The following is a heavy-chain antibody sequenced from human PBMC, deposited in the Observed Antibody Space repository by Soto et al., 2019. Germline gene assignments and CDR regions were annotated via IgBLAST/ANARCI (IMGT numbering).Heavy chain of an antibody. D-gene: IGHD2-15*01. J-gene: IGHJ6*02. CDR2: INAGFGAT. V-gene: IGHV1-69*06. CDR1: GGTFGRYA. CDR3: ASDCSGGSCYVASGMDV. Sequence: SVKVSCKASGGTFGRYAISWVRRAPGQSLEWMGQINAGFGATDLAQMFQGRVTITADKSTTTVYMELSSLRSDDTAVYYCASDCSGGSCYVASGMDVWGQGTTVTVSS.